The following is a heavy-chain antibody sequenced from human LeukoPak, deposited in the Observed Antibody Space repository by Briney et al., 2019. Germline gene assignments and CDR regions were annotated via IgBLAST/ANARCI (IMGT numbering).Heavy chain of an antibody. CDR1: SFTFGSYW. Sequence: GGSLRLSCAASSFTFGSYWMSWVRQAPGKGLEWVANINPAGSEEYYVDSVKGRFTISRDNAKNSLYLQVNSLRAEDTAVHYCARDPSRPRSFDFWGQGTLVTVSS. CDR2: INPAGSEE. V-gene: IGHV3-7*01. CDR3: ARDPSRPRSFDF. J-gene: IGHJ4*02.